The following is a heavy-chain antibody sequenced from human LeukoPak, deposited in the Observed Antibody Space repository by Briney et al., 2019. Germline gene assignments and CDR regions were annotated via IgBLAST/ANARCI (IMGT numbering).Heavy chain of an antibody. CDR1: GYSIRGDYY. Sequence: TSETLSLTCAVSGYSIRGDYYWAWIRQPPGKGLEWIGNIYHSGSTYYNPSLNSRVTISVDTSKNQFSLRLSSVTAADTAVFYCARVMGYYYMDVWGTGTTVTVSS. CDR2: IYHSGST. CDR3: ARVMGYYYMDV. D-gene: IGHD3-16*01. V-gene: IGHV4-38-2*01. J-gene: IGHJ6*03.